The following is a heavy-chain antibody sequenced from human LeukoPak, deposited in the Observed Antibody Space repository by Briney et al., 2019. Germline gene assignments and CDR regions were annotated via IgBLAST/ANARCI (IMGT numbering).Heavy chain of an antibody. D-gene: IGHD1-26*01. CDR3: AKVDPPIVAGARGDAFEI. CDR1: GYRFSNFG. Sequence: GASVKVSCKASGYRFSNFGITWVRQAPGQGLEWMGWTSPYDDNPEYAKKFQGRVTMTTDTSTSTAYMELRSLRPDDTAMYYCAKVDPPIVAGARGDAFEIWGQGTLVTASS. CDR2: TSPYDDNP. V-gene: IGHV1-18*01. J-gene: IGHJ3*02.